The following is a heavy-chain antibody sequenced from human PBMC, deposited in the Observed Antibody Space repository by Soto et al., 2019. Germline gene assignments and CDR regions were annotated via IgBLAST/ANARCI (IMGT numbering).Heavy chain of an antibody. CDR3: ARAGIAYCSSTTCYLYYYVMDV. CDR2: INPNSGSI. V-gene: IGHV1-46*01. D-gene: IGHD2-2*01. J-gene: IGHJ6*02. CDR1: GYSVTSYY. Sequence: ASVKVSCKASGYSVTSYYMHWVRQAPGQRLEWLGIINPNSGSITYAQKFQGRVTMTRYTSTSTVYMELTSLISGDTAVYYCARAGIAYCSSTTCYLYYYVMDVWGQGTTVTVSS.